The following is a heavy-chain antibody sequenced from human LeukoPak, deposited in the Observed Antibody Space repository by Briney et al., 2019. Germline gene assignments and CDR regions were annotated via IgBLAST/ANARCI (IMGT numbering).Heavy chain of an antibody. D-gene: IGHD3-22*01. Sequence: PGGSLRLSCAASGFTFSSCSMNWVRQAPGKGLEWVSYISSSGSTIYYADSVKGRFTISRDNAKNSLYLQMNSLRAEDTAVYYCARVRYYDSSGYLDYWGQGTLVTVSS. CDR1: GFTFSSCS. CDR2: ISSSGSTI. CDR3: ARVRYYDSSGYLDY. V-gene: IGHV3-48*04. J-gene: IGHJ4*02.